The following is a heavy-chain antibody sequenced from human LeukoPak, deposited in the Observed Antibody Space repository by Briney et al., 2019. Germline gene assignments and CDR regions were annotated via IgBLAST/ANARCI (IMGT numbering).Heavy chain of an antibody. Sequence: SETLSLTCTVSGGSISSGGYYWSWIRQHPGKGLEWIGYIYYSGSTYYNPSLKSRVTISVDTSKNQFSLKLSSVTAADTAVYYCARGRPMAKNWFDPWGQGTLVTVSS. CDR3: ARGRPMAKNWFDP. J-gene: IGHJ5*02. V-gene: IGHV4-31*03. D-gene: IGHD5-24*01. CDR2: IYYSGST. CDR1: GGSISSGGYY.